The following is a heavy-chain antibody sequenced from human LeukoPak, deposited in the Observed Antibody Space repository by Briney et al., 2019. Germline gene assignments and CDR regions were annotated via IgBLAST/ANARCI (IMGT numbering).Heavy chain of an antibody. CDR1: GCTFTSYG. Sequence: ASVKVSCKASGCTFTSYGISWVRQAPGQGLEWMGWISAYNGNTNYAQKLQGRVTMTTDTSTSTAYMELRSLRSDDTAVYYCARDRYYYDSSGCYELDYWGQGTLVTVSS. V-gene: IGHV1-18*01. D-gene: IGHD3-22*01. J-gene: IGHJ4*02. CDR2: ISAYNGNT. CDR3: ARDRYYYDSSGCYELDY.